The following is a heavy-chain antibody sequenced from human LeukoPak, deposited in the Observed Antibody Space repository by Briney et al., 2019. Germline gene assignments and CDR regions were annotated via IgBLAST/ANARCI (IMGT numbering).Heavy chain of an antibody. CDR1: GGSFSGYY. V-gene: IGHV4-34*01. Sequence: NSSETLSLTCAVCGGSFSGYYWSWIRQPPGKGLEWIGEINHSGSTNYNPSLKSRVTISVDTSKNQFSLKLSSATAADTAVYYCARPRVTMVRGPYDYWGQGTLVTVSS. CDR3: ARPRVTMVRGPYDY. CDR2: INHSGST. J-gene: IGHJ4*02. D-gene: IGHD3-10*01.